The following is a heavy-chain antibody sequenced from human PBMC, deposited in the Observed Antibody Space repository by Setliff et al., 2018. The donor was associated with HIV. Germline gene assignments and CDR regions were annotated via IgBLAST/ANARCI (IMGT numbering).Heavy chain of an antibody. Sequence: GASVKVSCKASGGTFSSFAIHWVRQAPGRGLEWMGGIIPMFGTANYAQKFHGRVTITADTSASTAYMELSSLRSEDTAVYYCAREQLGFGPPRGMDVWGQGTTVTVSS. CDR3: AREQLGFGPPRGMDV. D-gene: IGHD6-13*01. CDR2: IIPMFGTA. V-gene: IGHV1-69*06. J-gene: IGHJ6*02. CDR1: GGTFSSFA.